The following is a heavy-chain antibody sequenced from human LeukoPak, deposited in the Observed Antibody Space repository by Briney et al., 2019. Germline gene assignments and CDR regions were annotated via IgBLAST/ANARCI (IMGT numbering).Heavy chain of an antibody. CDR2: ISAYNGKT. V-gene: IGHV1-18*01. Sequence: ASVKVSCKASGYTFTSYGISWMRQAPGQGLEWMGWISAYNGKTNYAQKLQGRVTMTTDTSTSTAYMELRSLRSDDTAVYYCARALRFQTERGIDHWGQGTLVTVSS. CDR1: GYTFTSYG. J-gene: IGHJ4*02. CDR3: ARALRFQTERGIDH. D-gene: IGHD3-3*01.